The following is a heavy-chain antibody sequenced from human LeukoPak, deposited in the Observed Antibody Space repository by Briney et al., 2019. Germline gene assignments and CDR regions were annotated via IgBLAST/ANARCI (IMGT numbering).Heavy chain of an antibody. CDR2: IHHSGST. CDR3: ARHEYYDILTGPVFIDY. CDR1: GGSISSGGYY. J-gene: IGHJ4*02. D-gene: IGHD3-9*01. V-gene: IGHV4-30-2*01. Sequence: SETLSLTCIVSGGSISSGGYYLSWIRQPPGKGLEWIGYIHHSGSTYYNPSLKSRVTISVDTSKNQFSLKLSSVTAADTAVYYCARHEYYDILTGPVFIDYWGQGTLVTVSS.